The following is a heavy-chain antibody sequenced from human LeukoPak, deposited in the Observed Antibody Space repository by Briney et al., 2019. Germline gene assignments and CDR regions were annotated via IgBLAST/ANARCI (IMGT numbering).Heavy chain of an antibody. D-gene: IGHD6-19*01. CDR3: ARQAYSSGWFIY. J-gene: IGHJ4*02. CDR1: GGSISSSSYY. V-gene: IGHV4-39*01. CDR2: IYYSGST. Sequence: PSETLSLTCSVSGGSISSSSYYWGWIRQPPGKGLEWIGSIYYSGSTYYNPSLKSRVTISVDTSKNLFSLKLSSVTAADTAVYYCARQAYSSGWFIYWGQGTLVTVSS.